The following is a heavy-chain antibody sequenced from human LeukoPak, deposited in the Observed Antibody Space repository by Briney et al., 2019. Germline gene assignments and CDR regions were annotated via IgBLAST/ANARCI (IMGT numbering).Heavy chain of an antibody. CDR2: IYPGDSDT. Sequence: GESLKISCKGSGYSFTSYWIGWVRQMPGKGLEWMGIIYPGDSDTRYSPSFQGQVTISADKSISTAYLQWSSLKASDTAMYYCARIYDSSSYYLGDDALDIWGQGTMLTVSS. J-gene: IGHJ3*02. D-gene: IGHD3-22*01. CDR3: ARIYDSSSYYLGDDALDI. CDR1: GYSFTSYW. V-gene: IGHV5-51*01.